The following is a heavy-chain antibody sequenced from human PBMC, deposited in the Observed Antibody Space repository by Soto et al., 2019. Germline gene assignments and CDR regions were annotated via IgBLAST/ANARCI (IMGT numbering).Heavy chain of an antibody. CDR3: AKDLCSGFPFSCGMDV. CDR2: ISYDGSNK. D-gene: IGHD3-10*02. Sequence: GGSLRLSCAASGFTFSSYGMHWVRQAPGKGLEWVAVISYDGSNKYYADSVKGRFTISRDNSKNTLYLQMNSLRAEDTAVYYCAKDLCSGFPFSCGMDVWGQGTTVTVSS. V-gene: IGHV3-30*18. CDR1: GFTFSSYG. J-gene: IGHJ6*02.